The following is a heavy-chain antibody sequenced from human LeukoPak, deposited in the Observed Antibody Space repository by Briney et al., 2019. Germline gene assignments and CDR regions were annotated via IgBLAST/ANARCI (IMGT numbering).Heavy chain of an antibody. CDR1: GFTFSSSW. V-gene: IGHV3-7*04. J-gene: IGHJ4*02. Sequence: GGSLRLSCAASGFTFSSSWMTWVRQAPGKGLEWVAVIRPDGSEAAYVDSVIGRFTISRDNAKNSLFLQMISLRVENTAVYYCTRDRAYKTFDYWGQGALVTVSS. CDR3: TRDRAYKTFDY. D-gene: IGHD3-16*01. CDR2: IRPDGSEA.